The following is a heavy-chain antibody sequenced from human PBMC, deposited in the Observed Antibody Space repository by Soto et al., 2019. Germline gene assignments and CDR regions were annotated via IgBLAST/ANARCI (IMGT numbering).Heavy chain of an antibody. CDR3: ARARPASSGYPALYYFDY. CDR2: IIPIFGTA. D-gene: IGHD3-22*01. V-gene: IGHV1-69*13. J-gene: IGHJ4*02. CDR1: GGTFSSYA. Sequence: SVKVSCKASGGTFSSYAISWVRQAPGLGLEWMGGIIPIFGTANYAQKFQGRVTITADESTSTAYMELSSLRSEDTAVYYCARARPASSGYPALYYFDYWGQGTLVTVSS.